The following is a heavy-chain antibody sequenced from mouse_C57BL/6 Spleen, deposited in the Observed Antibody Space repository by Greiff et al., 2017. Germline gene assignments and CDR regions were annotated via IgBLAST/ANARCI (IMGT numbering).Heavy chain of an antibody. D-gene: IGHD2-1*01. Sequence: EVMLVESGGGLVQPKGSLKLSCAASGFSFNTYAMNWVRQAPGKGLEWVARIRSKSNNYATYYADSVKDRFTISRDDSESMLYLQMNNLKTEDTAMYYCVRHLYYGNYEGYFDVWGTGTTVTVSS. CDR2: IRSKSNNYAT. CDR1: GFSFNTYA. CDR3: VRHLYYGNYEGYFDV. V-gene: IGHV10-1*01. J-gene: IGHJ1*03.